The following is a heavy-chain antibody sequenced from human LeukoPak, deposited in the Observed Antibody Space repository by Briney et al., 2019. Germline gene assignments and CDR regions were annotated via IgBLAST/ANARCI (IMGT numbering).Heavy chain of an antibody. J-gene: IGHJ4*02. CDR1: GFLFKTHA. D-gene: IGHD3-10*01. Sequence: GWTLRLSCAGSGFLFKTHAMVWVRHAPGQGVEGVSAFSSGWENKFFAEPVQGRFTLSMGSSKNTLYLQMNSLRAEDTAIYYCARSPYGSHASFHYWRQGTLATVSS. CDR3: ARSPYGSHASFHY. V-gene: IGHV3-23*01. CDR2: FSSGWENK.